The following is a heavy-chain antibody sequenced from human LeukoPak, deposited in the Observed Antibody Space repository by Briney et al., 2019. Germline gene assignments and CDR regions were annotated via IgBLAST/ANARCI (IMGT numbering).Heavy chain of an antibody. CDR3: ARQGWELDFDY. D-gene: IGHD1-26*01. CDR1: GFTVSSNY. Sequence: GGSLRLSCAASGFTVSSNYMSWVRQAPGKGLGWVSSMSSSSTYIYYAASVKGRFTISRGNAKNSLYLQMNSLRVEDTAMYYCARQGWELDFDYWGQGTLVTVSS. J-gene: IGHJ4*02. CDR2: MSSSSTYI. V-gene: IGHV3-21*01.